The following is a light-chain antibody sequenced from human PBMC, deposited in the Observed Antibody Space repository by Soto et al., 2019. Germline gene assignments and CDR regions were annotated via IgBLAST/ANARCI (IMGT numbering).Light chain of an antibody. J-gene: IGKJ1*01. V-gene: IGKV3-11*01. CDR2: DAS. CDR1: QSVSSF. CDR3: QQRSNWPWT. Sequence: EIVLTQSPATLSLSPGDRVTLSCRASQSVSSFLAWYQQKPGQAPRLLIYDASNRATGIPARFSGSGSGTDFTLTISSLEPEDFAVYYCQQRSNWPWTFGQGTKVDI.